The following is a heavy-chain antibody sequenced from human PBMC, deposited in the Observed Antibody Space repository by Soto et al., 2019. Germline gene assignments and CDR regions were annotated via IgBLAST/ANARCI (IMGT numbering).Heavy chain of an antibody. Sequence: PWGSPLLACASSVFIFVNFGMGWVGQAPGKGLEWISSISGSGFKKYYADSVKGRFTISIDNSKSTVYLELNNLSAEDTAVYHCAKNQGVELVPLATVDWFDPWGQGSVVTVSS. V-gene: IGHV3-23*01. D-gene: IGHD1-26*01. J-gene: IGHJ5*02. CDR3: AKNQGVELVPLATVDWFDP. CDR1: VFIFVNFG. CDR2: ISGSGFKK.